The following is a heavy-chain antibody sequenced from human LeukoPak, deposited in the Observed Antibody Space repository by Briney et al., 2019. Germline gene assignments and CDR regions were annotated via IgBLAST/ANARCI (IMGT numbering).Heavy chain of an antibody. J-gene: IGHJ6*02. V-gene: IGHV1-46*01. D-gene: IGHD6-13*01. CDR3: ARALHPTPGSWYGYYYYGMDV. Sequence: ASVKVSCKASGYTFTSYYMHWVRRAPGQGLEWMGIINPSGGSTSYAQKFQGRVTMTRDTSTSTVYMELSSLRSEDTAVYYCARALHPTPGSWYGYYYYGMDVWGQGTTVTVSS. CDR1: GYTFTSYY. CDR2: INPSGGST.